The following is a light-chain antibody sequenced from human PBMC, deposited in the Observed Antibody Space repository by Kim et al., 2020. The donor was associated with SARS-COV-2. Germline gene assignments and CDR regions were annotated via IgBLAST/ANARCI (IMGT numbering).Light chain of an antibody. Sequence: SDSISYTGTCSYLVMFSIVSCNRQPPGTAPNLIIYEVTNRPSGVPSRFSGSKSGNTASLTISGLQAKDEGDYYCSSYTIGATLVFGGGTQLTVL. CDR2: EVT. CDR3: SSYTIGATLV. CDR1: CSYLVMFSI. J-gene: IGLJ2*01. V-gene: IGLV2-18*02.